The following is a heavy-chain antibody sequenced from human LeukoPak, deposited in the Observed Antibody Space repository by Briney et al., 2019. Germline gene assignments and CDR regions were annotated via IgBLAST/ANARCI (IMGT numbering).Heavy chain of an antibody. CDR1: GFTFDDYA. CDR2: ISWNSGSI. CDR3: ARDLGVRGVNLDY. J-gene: IGHJ4*02. V-gene: IGHV3-9*01. D-gene: IGHD3-10*01. Sequence: PGRSLRLSCAASGFTFDDYAMHWVRQAPGKGLEWVSGISWNSGSIGYADSVKGRFTISRDNAKNSLYLQMNSLRAEDTAVYYCARDLGVRGVNLDYWGQGTLVTVSS.